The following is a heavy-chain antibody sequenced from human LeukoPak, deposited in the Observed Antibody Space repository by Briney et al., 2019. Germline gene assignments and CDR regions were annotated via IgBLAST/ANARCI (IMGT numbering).Heavy chain of an antibody. J-gene: IGHJ4*02. V-gene: IGHV4-39*01. Sequence: SETLSLTCTVSGGSISSSSYYWGWIRQPPGKGLEWIGNIYYSGSTYYNPSLKTRVTISVDTSKNQFSLKLSSVTAADTAVYYCARCWDSGYDTRTEFDYWGQGTLVTVSS. CDR3: ARCWDSGYDTRTEFDY. D-gene: IGHD5-12*01. CDR2: IYYSGST. CDR1: GGSISSSSYY.